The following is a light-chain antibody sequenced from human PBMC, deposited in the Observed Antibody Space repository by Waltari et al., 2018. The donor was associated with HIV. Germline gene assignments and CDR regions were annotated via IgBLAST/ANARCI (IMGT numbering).Light chain of an antibody. Sequence: SSLSAFVGDRVTITCRASQGIGIYLAWFQQKPGKVPKLLISGASTLQSGVPSRFSGSGSGTDFALTISSLQPEDVASYYCQKYNSAPFTFGPGTKVDLK. J-gene: IGKJ3*01. V-gene: IGKV1-27*01. CDR3: QKYNSAPFT. CDR2: GAS. CDR1: QGIGIY.